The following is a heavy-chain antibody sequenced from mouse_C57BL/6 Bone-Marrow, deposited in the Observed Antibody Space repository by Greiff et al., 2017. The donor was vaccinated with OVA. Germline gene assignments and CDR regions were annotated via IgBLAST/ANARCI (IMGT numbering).Heavy chain of an antibody. CDR2: ISYSGST. V-gene: IGHV3-8*01. Sequence: EVQLQESGPGMAKPSQTLSLTCSVTGYSITSDYWNWIRKFPGNKLEYMGYISYSGSTYYNPSLKSRISITRDTSKNQYYLQLNSVTNEDTATYYCARFSAYYGSSCGAMDYWGQGTSVTVSS. CDR3: ARFSAYYGSSCGAMDY. CDR1: GYSITSDY. J-gene: IGHJ4*01. D-gene: IGHD1-1*01.